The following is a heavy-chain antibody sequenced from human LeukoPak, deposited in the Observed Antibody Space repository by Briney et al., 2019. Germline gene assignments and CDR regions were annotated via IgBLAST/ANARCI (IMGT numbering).Heavy chain of an antibody. CDR1: GGSISSSSYY. J-gene: IGHJ4*02. CDR3: ARGIDY. Sequence: SETLSLTCTVSGGSISSSSYYWGWIRQPPGKGLEWIGTIYPTGSTHYNASLKSRVSISSDTAKNQFSLKLSSVTAADTAVYYCARGIDYWGQGTLVTVSS. CDR2: IYPTGST. V-gene: IGHV4-39*07.